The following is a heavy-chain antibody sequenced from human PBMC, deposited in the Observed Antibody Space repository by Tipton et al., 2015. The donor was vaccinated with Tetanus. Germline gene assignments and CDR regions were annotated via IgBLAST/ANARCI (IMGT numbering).Heavy chain of an antibody. CDR1: GGSMSGSGHY. CDR3: ARLREIVSRSGXXFGX. V-gene: IGHV4-39*02. D-gene: IGHD5/OR15-5a*01. J-gene: IGHJ4*02. CDR2: ISYSGRT. Sequence: GLVKPSETLSLTCIVSGGSMSGSGHYGAWVRQSPGKGLEWIGSISYSGRTYYSPSLKSRVTMSVDTSKKDFSGRLGLVTAADTAVYYCARLREIVSRSGXXFGXXGQGILVTVSS.